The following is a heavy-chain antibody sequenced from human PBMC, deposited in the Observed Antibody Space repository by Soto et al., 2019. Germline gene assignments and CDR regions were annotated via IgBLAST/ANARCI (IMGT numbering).Heavy chain of an antibody. D-gene: IGHD4-17*01. CDR2: IIPIFGTA. J-gene: IGHJ3*02. CDR3: ARGRLATVVTPRAFDI. Sequence: SVKVSCKASGGTFSSSAISWVRQAPGQGLECMGGIIPIFGTADYAQKFQGRVTITADESTSTAYMELSSLRSEDTAVYYCARGRLATVVTPRAFDIWGQGTMVT. V-gene: IGHV1-69*13. CDR1: GGTFSSSA.